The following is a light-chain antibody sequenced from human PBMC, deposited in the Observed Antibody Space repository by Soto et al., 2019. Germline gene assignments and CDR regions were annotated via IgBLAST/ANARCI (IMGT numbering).Light chain of an antibody. J-gene: IGKJ4*01. Sequence: EIVMTQSPATLSVSPGEGATLSCRASQSVHNDLAWYQQKPGQAPRLLIYDASTRATGIPARFSGSGPGTEFTLTISSLQSEDFAVYYCQQYTNWPPLTFGGGTKVEI. CDR3: QQYTNWPPLT. CDR2: DAS. V-gene: IGKV3-15*01. CDR1: QSVHND.